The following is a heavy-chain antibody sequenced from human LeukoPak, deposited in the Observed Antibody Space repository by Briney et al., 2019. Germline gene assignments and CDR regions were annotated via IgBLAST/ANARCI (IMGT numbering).Heavy chain of an antibody. CDR1: GGSISSGGYY. Sequence: SQTLSLTCTVSGGSISSGGYYWSWIRQLPGTGLEWIGYIYYSGSTYYNPSLKSRVTISVDTSKNQFSLNLSSVTAADTAVYYCARGKQLARFDYWGQGTLVTVSS. CDR2: IYYSGST. CDR3: ARGKQLARFDY. D-gene: IGHD6-6*01. V-gene: IGHV4-31*03. J-gene: IGHJ4*02.